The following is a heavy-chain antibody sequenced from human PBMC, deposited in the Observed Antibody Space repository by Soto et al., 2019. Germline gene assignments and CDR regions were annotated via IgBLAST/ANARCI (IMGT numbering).Heavy chain of an antibody. CDR2: ISGSGGST. CDR3: AKDSFDYDYVWGSYRYLFDY. Sequence: GGSLRLSCAASGFTFSSYAMSWVRQAPGKGLEWVSAISGSGGSTYYADSVKGRFTISRDNSKNTLYLQMNSLRAEDTAVYYCAKDSFDYDYVWGSYRYLFDYWGQGTQVTVSS. CDR1: GFTFSSYA. J-gene: IGHJ4*02. V-gene: IGHV3-23*01. D-gene: IGHD3-16*02.